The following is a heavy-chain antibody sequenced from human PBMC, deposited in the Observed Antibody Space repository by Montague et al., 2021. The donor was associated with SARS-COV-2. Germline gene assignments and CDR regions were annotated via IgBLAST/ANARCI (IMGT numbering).Heavy chain of an antibody. D-gene: IGHD3-10*01. Sequence: PALVKPTQTVTLTCTFSGFSLRTSGVGVGWIRQPPGKALEWLSLIYWDDDKRYSPSLRTRLTTTKDTSQNQVVLTLTNMDPMDTATYFCVHGGQHVSLIREVKSAKRKFYFDFWGQGILVTVSS. CDR2: IYWDDDK. V-gene: IGHV2-5*02. CDR1: GFSLRTSGVG. CDR3: VHGGQHVSLIREVKSAKRKFYFDF. J-gene: IGHJ4*02.